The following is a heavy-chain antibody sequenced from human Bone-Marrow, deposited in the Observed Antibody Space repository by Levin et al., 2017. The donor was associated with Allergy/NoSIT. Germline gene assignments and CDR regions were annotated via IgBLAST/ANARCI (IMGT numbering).Heavy chain of an antibody. J-gene: IGHJ4*02. Sequence: GGSLRLSCKGSGYSFTSYWIGWVRQMPGKGLEWMGIIYPGDSDTRYSPSFQGQVTISADKSISTAYLQWSSLKASDTAMYYCARLLCSGGSCFVDYWGQGTLVTVSS. V-gene: IGHV5-51*01. CDR3: ARLLCSGGSCFVDY. CDR1: GYSFTSYW. D-gene: IGHD2-15*01. CDR2: IYPGDSDT.